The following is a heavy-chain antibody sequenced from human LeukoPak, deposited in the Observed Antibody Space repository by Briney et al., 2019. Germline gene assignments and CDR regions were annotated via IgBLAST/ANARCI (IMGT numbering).Heavy chain of an antibody. CDR3: AADHDYSLSYDSYGPLDA. V-gene: IGHV1-58*01. CDR1: GFTFSNSA. CDR2: IGVGSGNT. D-gene: IGHD4-11*01. J-gene: IGHJ5*02. Sequence: SVKVSCKASGFTFSNSAVQWVRQARGQHFEWIGWIGVGSGNTNFAERFQERVTITRDMSTSTAYMELSSLRSEDTAVYYCAADHDYSLSYDSYGPLDAWGQGTLVTVSS.